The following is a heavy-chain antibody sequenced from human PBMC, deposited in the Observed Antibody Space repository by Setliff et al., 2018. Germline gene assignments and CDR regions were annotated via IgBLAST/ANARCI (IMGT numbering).Heavy chain of an antibody. CDR1: GGSFSGYY. J-gene: IGHJ4*02. Sequence: SETLSLTCAVYGGSFSGYYWSWIRQPPGKGLEWIGSISHSGSAYYNPSLKSRVTISLDVSKNQFSLKLSSVTAADTARYYCALSDHYPFYYDYWGLGTLVTVSS. D-gene: IGHD3-3*01. CDR2: ISHSGSA. V-gene: IGHV4-34*01. CDR3: ALSDHYPFYYDY.